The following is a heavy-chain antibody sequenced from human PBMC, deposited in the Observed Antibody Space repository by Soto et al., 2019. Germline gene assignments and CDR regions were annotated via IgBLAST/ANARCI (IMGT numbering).Heavy chain of an antibody. D-gene: IGHD4-17*01. CDR2: ITPLKGNT. J-gene: IGHJ1*01. CDR1: CYTFTSYG. V-gene: IGHV1-18*01. Sequence: QVLLVQSGAEVKKPGASVKVSCKASCYTFTSYGISWVRQAPGQGLEWMGWITPLKGNTHYSQNFQGRVIMTTDTSTHTAYLEMRRLTYDDTAVYYCTKDSGARPEYFQHWGQGTLVNVSS. CDR3: TKDSGARPEYFQH.